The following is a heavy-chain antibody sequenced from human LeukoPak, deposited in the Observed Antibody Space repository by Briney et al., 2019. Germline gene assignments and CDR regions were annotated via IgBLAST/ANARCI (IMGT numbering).Heavy chain of an antibody. CDR1: GFTFSDYY. V-gene: IGHV3-11*01. J-gene: IGHJ4*02. Sequence: GGSLRLSCAASGFTFSDYYMSWIRQAPGKGLEWVSYISSSGSTIYYADSVKGRFTISRDNAKNSLYLQMNSLRAEDTAVYYCARLLNYDSSYFDYWGQGTLATVSS. D-gene: IGHD3-22*01. CDR2: ISSSGSTI. CDR3: ARLLNYDSSYFDY.